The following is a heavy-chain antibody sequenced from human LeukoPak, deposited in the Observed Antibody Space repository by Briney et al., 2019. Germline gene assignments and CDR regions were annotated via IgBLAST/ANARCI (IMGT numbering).Heavy chain of an antibody. CDR2: ISWNSGSI. CDR1: GLTFSTYW. Sequence: GGYLRLSCEVSGLTFSTYWMTWVRQAPGKGLEWVSGISWNSGSIGYADSVKGRFTISRDNAKNSLYLQMNSLRAEDTALYYCAKVHGAYDSSGPLGYFDYWGQGTLVTVSS. D-gene: IGHD3-22*01. J-gene: IGHJ4*02. V-gene: IGHV3-9*01. CDR3: AKVHGAYDSSGPLGYFDY.